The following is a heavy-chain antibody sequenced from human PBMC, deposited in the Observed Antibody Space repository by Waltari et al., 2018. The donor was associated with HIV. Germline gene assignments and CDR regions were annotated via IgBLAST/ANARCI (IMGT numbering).Heavy chain of an antibody. V-gene: IGHV3-30*18. CDR3: AKDKGGVTYIFDY. CDR1: GFPFSSYG. CDR2: ISYDGSNK. D-gene: IGHD1-1*01. J-gene: IGHJ4*02. Sequence: QVQLVESGGGVVQPGRSLRLPWAASGFPFSSYGMHWVRPAPGKGLEWVAVISYDGSNKYYADAVKGRFTISRDNSKNTLDLQMNSLRAEDTAVYYCAKDKGGVTYIFDYWGQGTLVTVSS.